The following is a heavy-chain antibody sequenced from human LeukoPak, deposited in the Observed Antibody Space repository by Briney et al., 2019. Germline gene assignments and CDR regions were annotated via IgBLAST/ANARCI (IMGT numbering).Heavy chain of an antibody. J-gene: IGHJ6*04. CDR1: GFSFSSYT. CDR3: AKHLGSPGYSSGWYGQDV. Sequence: GGSLRLSCAASGFSFSSYTMNWVRQAPGKGLEWVSSISGSGGSTYHAGSVKGRFTISRDNSKNTLYLQMNSLRAEDAAVYYCAKHLGSPGYSSGWYGQDVWGKGTTVTVSS. V-gene: IGHV3-23*01. CDR2: ISGSGGST. D-gene: IGHD6-19*01.